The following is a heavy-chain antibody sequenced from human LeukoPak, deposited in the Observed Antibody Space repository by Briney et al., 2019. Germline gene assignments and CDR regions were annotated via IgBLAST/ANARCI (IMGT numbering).Heavy chain of an antibody. CDR2: INPSGGST. CDR1: GYTFTSYY. D-gene: IGHD2-2*01. J-gene: IGHJ6*03. CDR3: ARAFSDIVVVPAAMRSYYYYYMDV. V-gene: IGHV1-46*01. Sequence: ASVKVSCKASGYTFTSYYMHWVRQAPGQGLEWMGIINPSGGSTSYAQKFQGRVTMTRDTSTSTVYMELSSLRSEDTAVYYCARAFSDIVVVPAAMRSYYYYYMDVWGKGTTVTISS.